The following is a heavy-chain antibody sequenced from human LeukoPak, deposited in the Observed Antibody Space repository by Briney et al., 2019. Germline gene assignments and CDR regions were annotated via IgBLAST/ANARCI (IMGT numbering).Heavy chain of an antibody. V-gene: IGHV1-69*04. J-gene: IGHJ5*02. CDR1: GGTFSSYA. CDR3: ARDRITIFGVVISAPVEFDP. Sequence: GASVKVSCKASGGTFSSYAISWVRQAPGQGLEWMGRIIPILGIANYAQKFQGRVTITADKSTSTAYMELSSLRPEDTAVYYCARDRITIFGVVISAPVEFDPWGQGTLVTVSS. CDR2: IIPILGIA. D-gene: IGHD3-3*01.